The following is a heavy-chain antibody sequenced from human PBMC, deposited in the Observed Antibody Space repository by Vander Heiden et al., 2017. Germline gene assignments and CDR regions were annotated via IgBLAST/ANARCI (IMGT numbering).Heavy chain of an antibody. Sequence: EVQLVESGGGLVQPGGSLRLSCASSGFTFSSYDMHWVRQPTGKGLEWVSAIVTAGDTYYPGSVKGRFTISRENAKNSLYLQMNSLRVGDTAVYYCARERRSVEMATVGDPFDIWGQGTMVTVSA. V-gene: IGHV3-13*01. J-gene: IGHJ3*02. CDR1: GFTFSSYD. CDR3: ARERRSVEMATVGDPFDI. CDR2: IVTAGDT. D-gene: IGHD4-4*01.